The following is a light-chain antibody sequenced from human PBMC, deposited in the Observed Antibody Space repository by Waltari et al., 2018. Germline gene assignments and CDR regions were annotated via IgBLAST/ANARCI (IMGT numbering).Light chain of an antibody. J-gene: IGLJ2*01. V-gene: IGLV2-23*02. CDR2: KVT. CDR3: CSYAGSSTVV. CDR1: SSDVRSYNL. Sequence: QSALTQPASVSGSPRQSITISCTGTSSDVRSYNLVSWYQQHPGKAPKLMIYKVTKRPSGVSNRFSGSKSGNTASLPISGLQAEDEADYYCCSYAGSSTVVFGGGTKLTVL.